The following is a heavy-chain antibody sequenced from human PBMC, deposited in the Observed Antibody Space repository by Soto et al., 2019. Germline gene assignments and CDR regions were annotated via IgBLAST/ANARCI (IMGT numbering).Heavy chain of an antibody. V-gene: IGHV1-18*04. D-gene: IGHD6-25*01. J-gene: IGHJ4*02. CDR2: ISANSGNT. CDR3: VRDPQRNDY. CDR1: GYSFTSYG. Sequence: GPEVKKPGASVKVSCKASGYSFTSYGVSWARQAPGQGLEWMGWISANSGNTDYAQKFRGRVTMTTETSTSTAYMDLRSLRSDDTAVYYCVRDPQRNDYWGQGTLVTVSS.